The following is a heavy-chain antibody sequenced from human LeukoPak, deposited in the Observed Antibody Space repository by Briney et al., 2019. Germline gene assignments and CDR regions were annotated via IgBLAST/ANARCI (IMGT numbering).Heavy chain of an antibody. CDR1: GGSISSGGYY. J-gene: IGHJ4*02. CDR3: ARASRLGELSLGY. V-gene: IGHV4-31*03. Sequence: SQTLSLTCIVSGGSISSGGYYWSWIRQHPGKGLEWIGYIYDSGTTYYNPSLKSRVSISVDTSKNQFSLKLSSVTAADTAVYHCARASRLGELSLGYWGQGTLVTVSS. D-gene: IGHD3-16*02. CDR2: IYDSGTT.